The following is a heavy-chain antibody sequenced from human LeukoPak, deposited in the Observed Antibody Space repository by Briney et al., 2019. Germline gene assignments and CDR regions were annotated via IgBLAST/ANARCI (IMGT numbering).Heavy chain of an antibody. CDR2: IYTSGST. Sequence: SQTLSLTCAVSGGSISSGSYYWSWIRQPAGKGLEWIGRIYTSGSTNYNPSLKSRVTISVDTSKNQFSLKLSSVTAADTAVYYCARDGGLAGITMARGPREWHNWFDPWGQGTLVTVSS. J-gene: IGHJ5*02. D-gene: IGHD3-10*01. CDR1: GGSISSGSYY. CDR3: ARDGGLAGITMARGPREWHNWFDP. V-gene: IGHV4-61*02.